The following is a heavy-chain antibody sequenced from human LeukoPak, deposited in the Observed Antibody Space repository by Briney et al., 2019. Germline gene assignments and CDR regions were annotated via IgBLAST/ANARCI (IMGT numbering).Heavy chain of an antibody. CDR1: GGPISSYY. V-gene: IGHV4-59*01. Sequence: SETLSLTCTVSGGPISSYYWSWIRQPPGKGLEWIGYIYYSGSTNYNPSLKSRVTISVDTSKNQFSLKLSSVTAADTAVYYCARMWGYCSSTSCYMGWFDPWGQGTLVTVSS. CDR3: ARMWGYCSSTSCYMGWFDP. D-gene: IGHD2-2*02. J-gene: IGHJ5*02. CDR2: IYYSGST.